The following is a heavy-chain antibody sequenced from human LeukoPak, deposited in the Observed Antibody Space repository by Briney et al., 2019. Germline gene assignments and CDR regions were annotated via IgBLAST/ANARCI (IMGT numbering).Heavy chain of an antibody. Sequence: PSETLSLTCTVSGGSISSYYWSWIRQPPGKGLEWIGYIYYSGTTNYNPSLKSRVTISVDTSKNQFSLKLSSVTAADTAVYYCARGVYIATAQYGYWGQGTLVTVSS. D-gene: IGHD6-13*01. CDR3: ARGVYIATAQYGY. J-gene: IGHJ4*02. CDR2: IYYSGTT. V-gene: IGHV4-59*01. CDR1: GGSISSYY.